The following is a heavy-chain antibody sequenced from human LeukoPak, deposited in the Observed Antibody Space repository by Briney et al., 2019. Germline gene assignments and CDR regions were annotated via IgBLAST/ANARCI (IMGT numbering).Heavy chain of an antibody. CDR3: ARDQTPFY. CDR2: ISGSGGST. D-gene: IGHD2-15*01. J-gene: IGHJ4*02. V-gene: IGHV3-23*01. Sequence: GGSLRLSCAASGFTFSSYGMSWVRQAPGKGLEWVSAISGSGGSTYYADSVKGRFTISRDNAKNSLYLQMNSLRAEDTAVYYCARDQTPFYWGQGSLVTVSS. CDR1: GFTFSSYG.